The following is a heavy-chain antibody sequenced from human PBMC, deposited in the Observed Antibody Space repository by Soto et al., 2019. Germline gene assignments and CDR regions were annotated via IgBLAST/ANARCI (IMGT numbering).Heavy chain of an antibody. D-gene: IGHD6-13*01. CDR2: IDSSDSYT. CDR3: ASLINEGIAAAGVSWFDP. CDR1: GYSFTSYC. Sequence: ESLKISCKGSGYSFTSYCSSWVRQMPGKGLEWMGRIDSSDSYTNYSPSFQGHVTISADKSISTAYLQWSSLKASDTAMYYCASLINEGIAAAGVSWFDPWGQGTLVTVSS. J-gene: IGHJ5*02. V-gene: IGHV5-10-1*01.